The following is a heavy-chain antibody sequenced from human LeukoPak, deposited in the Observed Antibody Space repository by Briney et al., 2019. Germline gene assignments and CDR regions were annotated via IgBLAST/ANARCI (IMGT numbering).Heavy chain of an antibody. CDR1: GGSISSSY. CDR2: IYYSGST. J-gene: IGHJ6*02. Sequence: SETLSLTCTVSGGSISSSYWSWIRQPPGKGLEWIGYIYYSGSTSYNPTLKSRVTISVDTSKNQFSLKLSSVTAADTAVYYCVRGNRCSSTSCQFYYYYGMDVWGRGTTVTVSS. D-gene: IGHD2-2*01. V-gene: IGHV4-59*01. CDR3: VRGNRCSSTSCQFYYYYGMDV.